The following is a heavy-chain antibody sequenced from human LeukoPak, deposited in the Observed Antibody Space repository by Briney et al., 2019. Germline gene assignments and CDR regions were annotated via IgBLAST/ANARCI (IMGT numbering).Heavy chain of an antibody. CDR1: GGSISSGGYS. D-gene: IGHD3-9*01. CDR3: ARHGPASYYDLLTGRYLPRAFDI. V-gene: IGHV4-30-2*02. J-gene: IGHJ3*02. CDR2: IYHSGST. Sequence: SQTLSLTCAVSGGSISSGGYSWSWIRQPPGKGLEWIGYIYHSGSTYYNPSLKSRVTISVDRSKTQSSLKLSSVTAADTAVYYCARHGPASYYDLLTGRYLPRAFDIWGQGTMVTVSS.